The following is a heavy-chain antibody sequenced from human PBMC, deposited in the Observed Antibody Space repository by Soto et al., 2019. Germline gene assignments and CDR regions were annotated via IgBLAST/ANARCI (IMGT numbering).Heavy chain of an antibody. Sequence: ASVKVSCKASGYTFTSYYMYWVRQAPGQGLEWMGIIKPSGGSTSYAQKFQGRVNMTRDTSTSTVYMELSSLRSEDTAVYYCARGYYYDSSGYYFDYWGQGTLVTVSS. J-gene: IGHJ4*02. CDR1: GYTFTSYY. V-gene: IGHV1-46*01. CDR2: IKPSGGST. CDR3: ARGYYYDSSGYYFDY. D-gene: IGHD3-22*01.